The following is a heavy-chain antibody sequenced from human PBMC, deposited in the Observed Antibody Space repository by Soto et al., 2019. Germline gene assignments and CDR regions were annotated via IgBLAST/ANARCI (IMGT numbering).Heavy chain of an antibody. Sequence: SETLSLTCAVYGGSFSGYYWSWIRQPPGKGLEWIGEINHSGSTNYNPSLKSRVTISVDTSKNQFSLKLSSVTAADTDVYYCARERGSSSSLYRYNWFAPWGQGTMVT. CDR2: INHSGST. CDR3: ARERGSSSSLYRYNWFAP. CDR1: GGSFSGYY. D-gene: IGHD6-13*01. V-gene: IGHV4-34*01. J-gene: IGHJ5*02.